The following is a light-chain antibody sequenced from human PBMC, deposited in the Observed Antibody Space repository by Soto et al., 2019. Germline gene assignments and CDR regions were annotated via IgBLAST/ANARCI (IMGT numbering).Light chain of an antibody. CDR3: QPRSHLPP. V-gene: IGKV3-11*01. J-gene: IGKJ4*01. Sequence: EIVLIKSPATLSLSAGERAALSCSASQSVSSYLAWYQQKPCQAPRLIIDDASNRATGIPARFRGRGSGIDFTLTIAILEPDDLTLYYCQPRSHLPPFGRGPKVQIK. CDR2: DAS. CDR1: QSVSSY.